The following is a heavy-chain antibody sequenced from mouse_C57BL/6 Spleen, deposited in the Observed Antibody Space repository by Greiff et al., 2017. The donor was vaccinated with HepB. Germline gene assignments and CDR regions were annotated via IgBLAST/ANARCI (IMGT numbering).Heavy chain of an antibody. CDR3: ARDYYGSSGGIAY. CDR2: IDPNSGGT. Sequence: QVQLKQPGAELVKPGASVKLSCKASGYTFTSYWMHWVKQRPGRGLEWIGRIDPNSGGTKYNEKFKSKATLTVDEPSSTAYMQLSSLTSEDSAVFDCARDYYGSSGGIAYWGQGTLVTVSA. D-gene: IGHD1-1*01. V-gene: IGHV1-72*01. J-gene: IGHJ3*01. CDR1: GYTFTSYW.